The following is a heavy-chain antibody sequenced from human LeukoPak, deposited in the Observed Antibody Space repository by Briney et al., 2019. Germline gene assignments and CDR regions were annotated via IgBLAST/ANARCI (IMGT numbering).Heavy chain of an antibody. V-gene: IGHV1-18*04. CDR1: GYPFTSYY. CDR2: ICGYNAKT. D-gene: IGHD3-22*01. Sequence: ASVKVSCKASGYPFTSYYISWVRQAPGQGLEWMGWICGYNAKTKYVQKFQGRVTMTIDTSSTTAYMELRSLTSDDTAVYYCARVRDYFDSSDYSDYWGQGTLVTVSS. J-gene: IGHJ4*02. CDR3: ARVRDYFDSSDYSDY.